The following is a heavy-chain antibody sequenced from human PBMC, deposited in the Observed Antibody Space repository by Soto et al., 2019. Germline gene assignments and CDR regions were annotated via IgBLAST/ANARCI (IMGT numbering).Heavy chain of an antibody. D-gene: IGHD4-17*01. CDR1: GGSISSGDYY. CDR3: ARIDDYGGKGFDY. Sequence: QVQLQESGPGLVKPSQTLSLTCTVSGGSISSGDYYWSWIRQPPGKGLEWIGYIYYSGSTYYNPSLKSRVTISVDTSKNQFSLKLISVTAADTAVYYCARIDDYGGKGFDYWGQGTLVTVSS. CDR2: IYYSGST. J-gene: IGHJ4*02. V-gene: IGHV4-30-4*01.